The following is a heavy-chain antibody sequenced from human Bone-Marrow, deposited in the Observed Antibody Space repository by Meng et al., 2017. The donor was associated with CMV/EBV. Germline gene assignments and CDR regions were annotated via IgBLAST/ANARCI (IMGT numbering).Heavy chain of an antibody. CDR2: ISYDGSNK. D-gene: IGHD2-2*01. V-gene: IGHV3-30-3*01. CDR1: GFTFSSYA. Sequence: LSLTCAASGFTFSSYAMHWVRQAPGKGLEWVAVISYDGSNKYYADSVKGRFTISRDNSKNTLYLQMNSLRAEDTAVYYCAREVVVPAAIGYYYYGMDVWGQGTTVTVS. CDR3: AREVVVPAAIGYYYYGMDV. J-gene: IGHJ6*02.